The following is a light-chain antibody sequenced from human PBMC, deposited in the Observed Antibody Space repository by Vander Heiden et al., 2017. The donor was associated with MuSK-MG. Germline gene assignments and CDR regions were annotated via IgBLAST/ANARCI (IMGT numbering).Light chain of an antibody. CDR2: EVT. CDR1: GSDVGGYNY. J-gene: IGLJ3*02. CDR3: GTVGVSNNWL. V-gene: IGLV2-8*01. Sequence: QSALTQPPSASGSPGQSVTISCTGTGSDVGGYNYVSWYQHYPGKAPKRMIYEVTKRPSGVPDRFSGSKSGNTASLTVSGLQAEDEADYYCGTVGVSNNWLFGGGTKLTVL.